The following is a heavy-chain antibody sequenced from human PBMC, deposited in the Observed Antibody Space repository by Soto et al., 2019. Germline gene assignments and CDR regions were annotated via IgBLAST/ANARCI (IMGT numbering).Heavy chain of an antibody. CDR3: ARDGYSGRSDGFDI. D-gene: IGHD1-26*01. J-gene: IGHJ3*02. CDR1: GFTFGAYT. Sequence: QMHLVESGGGVVQPGGSLRLSCAASGFTFGAYTMHWVRQAPGKGLEWVTDISYDGNRERYTEPVKGRFAVSRDNPKSTVYLQMNSLRPEDTAVYYCARDGYSGRSDGFDIWGQGTMVTVSS. V-gene: IGHV3-30*09. CDR2: ISYDGNRE.